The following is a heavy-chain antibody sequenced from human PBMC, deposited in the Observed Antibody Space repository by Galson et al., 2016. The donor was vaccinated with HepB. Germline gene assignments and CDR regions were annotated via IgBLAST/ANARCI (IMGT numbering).Heavy chain of an antibody. Sequence: SLRLSCAASEFSFSYYGMHWVRQAAGKGLEWVAVISYDGSNKYYADSVKGRFTISRDNSKNTLYLQMNSLRVEDTAVYYCVKDTGAVMVADSTDAFDIWGHGTMVTVSS. CDR2: ISYDGSNK. V-gene: IGHV3-30*18. J-gene: IGHJ3*02. CDR3: VKDTGAVMVADSTDAFDI. D-gene: IGHD2-15*01. CDR1: EFSFSYYG.